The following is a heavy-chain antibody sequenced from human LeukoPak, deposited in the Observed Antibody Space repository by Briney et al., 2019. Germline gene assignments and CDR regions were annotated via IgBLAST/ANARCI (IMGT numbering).Heavy chain of an antibody. CDR1: GFTFSSYW. J-gene: IGHJ6*03. CDR2: IKQDGSEE. CDR3: ARDGKGQLGIYYYYMDV. V-gene: IGHV3-7*01. D-gene: IGHD6-6*01. Sequence: PGGSLRLSCAASGFTFSSYWMSWVRQAPGKGLEWVANIKQDGSEEYYVDSVKGRFTISRDNAKNSLYLQMNSLRAEDTAVYYCARDGKGQLGIYYYYMDVWGKGTTVTVSS.